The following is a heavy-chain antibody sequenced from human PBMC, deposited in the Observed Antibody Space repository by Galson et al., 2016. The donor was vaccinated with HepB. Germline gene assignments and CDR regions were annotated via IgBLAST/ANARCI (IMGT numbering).Heavy chain of an antibody. D-gene: IGHD2-2*01. Sequence: SVKVSCKASGYIFSSYGINWVRQAPGQGLEWMGWISAYDGNTKNIEKVQGRLTMTTDTSASTAYMELRSLRPDDTAMYYCARDGGGLVSAAPGYWGQGTLVTVSS. CDR3: ARDGGGLVSAAPGY. J-gene: IGHJ4*02. CDR1: GYIFSSYG. V-gene: IGHV1-18*01. CDR2: ISAYDGNT.